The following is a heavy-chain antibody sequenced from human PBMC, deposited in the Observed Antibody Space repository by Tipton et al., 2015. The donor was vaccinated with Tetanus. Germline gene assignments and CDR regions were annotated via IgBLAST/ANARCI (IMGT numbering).Heavy chain of an antibody. V-gene: IGHV4-34*01. Sequence: TLSLTCAVSGGSFTDCYWGWVRQPPGKGLEWIGEVNHSGTTYYNASLKSRLTMSVDTSKNQFSLRLTFVTAADTAVYYCARANNEFPKKGPFGSWGQGSLVIVSS. CDR2: VNHSGTT. CDR3: ARANNEFPKKGPFGS. D-gene: IGHD1-1*01. J-gene: IGHJ4*02. CDR1: GGSFTDCY.